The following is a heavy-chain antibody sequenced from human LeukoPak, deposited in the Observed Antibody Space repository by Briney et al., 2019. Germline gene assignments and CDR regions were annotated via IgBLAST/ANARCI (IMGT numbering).Heavy chain of an antibody. CDR2: IIPIFGTA. D-gene: IGHD3-22*01. Sequence: ASVKVSCKASGYTFTSYGISWVRQAPGQGLEWMGRIIPIFGTANYAQKFQGRVTITTDESTSTAYMELSSLRSEDTAVYYCARDRSVEGRYYYDSNGLHYFDYWGQGTLVTVSS. CDR3: ARDRSVEGRYYYDSNGLHYFDY. J-gene: IGHJ4*02. V-gene: IGHV1-69*05. CDR1: GYTFTSYG.